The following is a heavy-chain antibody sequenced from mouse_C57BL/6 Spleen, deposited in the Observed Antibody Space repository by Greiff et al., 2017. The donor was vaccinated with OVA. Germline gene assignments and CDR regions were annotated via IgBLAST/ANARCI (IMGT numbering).Heavy chain of an antibody. J-gene: IGHJ1*03. CDR1: GYTFTDYN. D-gene: IGHD4-1*01. Sequence: EVHLVESGPELVKPGASVKIPCKASGYTFTDYNMDWVKQSHGKSLEWIGDINPNNGGTIYNQKFKGKATLTVDKSSSTAYMELRSLTSEDTAVYYCARRVTGTDWYFDVWGTGTTVTVSS. CDR2: INPNNGGT. V-gene: IGHV1-18*01. CDR3: ARRVTGTDWYFDV.